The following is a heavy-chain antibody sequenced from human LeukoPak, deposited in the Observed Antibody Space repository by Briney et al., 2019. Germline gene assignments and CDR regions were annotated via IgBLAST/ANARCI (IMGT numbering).Heavy chain of an antibody. CDR2: ITSSGSTI. V-gene: IGHV3-48*03. Sequence: GGSLRLSCAASGFTFSSYEMNWVRQAPEKGLEWVSYITSSGSTIYYADSVKGRFTISRDNAKNSLYLQMNSLRAEDTAVYYCAREAGDQFDYWGQGTLVSVSS. J-gene: IGHJ4*02. D-gene: IGHD3-10*01. CDR1: GFTFSSYE. CDR3: AREAGDQFDY.